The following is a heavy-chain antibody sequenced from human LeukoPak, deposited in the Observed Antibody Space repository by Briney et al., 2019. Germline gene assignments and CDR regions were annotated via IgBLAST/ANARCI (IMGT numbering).Heavy chain of an antibody. J-gene: IGHJ4*02. CDR2: IIPIFGTA. D-gene: IGHD5-18*01. CDR3: ARVGGYSYGSHFDY. Sequence: SVKVSCKASGGTFSSYAISWVRQAPGQGLEWMGRIIPIFGTASYAQKFQGKVTITTDESTSTAHTELSSLRSEDTAVYYCARVGGYSYGSHFDYWGQGTLVTVSS. CDR1: GGTFSSYA. V-gene: IGHV1-69*05.